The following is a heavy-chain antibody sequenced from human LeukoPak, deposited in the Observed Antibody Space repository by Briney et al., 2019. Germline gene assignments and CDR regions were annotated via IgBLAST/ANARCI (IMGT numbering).Heavy chain of an antibody. CDR2: ISGSGGST. V-gene: IGHV3-23*01. CDR1: GFTFSSYA. Sequence: PGGSLRLSCAASGFTFSSYAMSWVRQAPGKGLEWVSAISGSGGSTYYADSVKGRFTISRDNSKNTLYLQMNSLTDEDTAVYYCAKVPAIITAERQDYWGQGTLVTVSS. CDR3: AKVPAIITAERQDY. J-gene: IGHJ4*02. D-gene: IGHD1-1*01.